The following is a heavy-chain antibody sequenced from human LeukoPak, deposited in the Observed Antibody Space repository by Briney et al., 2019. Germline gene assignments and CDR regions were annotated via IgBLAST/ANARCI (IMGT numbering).Heavy chain of an antibody. CDR1: GFTFNTNA. J-gene: IGHJ6*02. CDR2: ISGRTGGT. CDR3: ARDRGVTLFYYGMDV. V-gene: IGHV3-23*01. Sequence: GGSLRLSCAASGFTFNTNAMSWVRQAPGKGLEWVSAISGRTGGTYYADSAKGRFTISRDNSKSTLYLQMDSLRAEDTAVCYCARDRGVTLFYYGMDVWGQGTTVTVSS. D-gene: IGHD2-21*02.